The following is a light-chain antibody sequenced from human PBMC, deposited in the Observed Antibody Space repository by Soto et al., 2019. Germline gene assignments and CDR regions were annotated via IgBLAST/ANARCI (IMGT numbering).Light chain of an antibody. CDR1: QSISSW. J-gene: IGKJ1*01. CDR3: QQYNNFWT. V-gene: IGKV1-5*01. CDR2: DAS. Sequence: DIQMTQSPSALSASVRDRVTITCRASQSISSWLAWYQQKPGQAPRLLIYDASYLERGVPSRFSGSGSGTEFTLTISDLQPDDLATYYCQQYNNFWTFGPGTKVEI.